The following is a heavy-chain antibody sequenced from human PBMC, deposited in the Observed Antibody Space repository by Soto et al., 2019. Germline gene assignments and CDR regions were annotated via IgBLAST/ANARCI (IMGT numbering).Heavy chain of an antibody. CDR3: ARQAAAAGNEVWYDP. CDR2: IFYAGNT. D-gene: IGHD6-13*01. V-gene: IGHV4-39*01. J-gene: IGHJ5*02. CDR1: GGSISSSRSH. Sequence: PSETLSLTCNVSGGSISSSRSHWAWFRQPPGKELEWIANIFYAGNTYYNPSLKSRVTVSVDTSKNQFSLKLDSVTAADTAVYYCARQAAAAGNEVWYDPWGQGTLVTVSS.